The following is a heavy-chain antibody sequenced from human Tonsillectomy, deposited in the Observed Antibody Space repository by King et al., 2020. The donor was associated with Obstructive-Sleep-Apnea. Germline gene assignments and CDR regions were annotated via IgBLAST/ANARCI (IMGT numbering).Heavy chain of an antibody. V-gene: IGHV3-23*04. Sequence: DVQLVESGGGLVQPGGSLRLSCEASGFTFGSYDLAWVRQAPGKGLEWVSSISGSGRITYYADSVKGRFTISRDNSKNTLFLQMNNLRAEDTAGYYCAKGPGEAAEFFHHWGQGTLVTVSS. CDR3: AKGPGEAAEFFHH. CDR2: ISGSGRIT. J-gene: IGHJ1*01. CDR1: GFTFGSYD.